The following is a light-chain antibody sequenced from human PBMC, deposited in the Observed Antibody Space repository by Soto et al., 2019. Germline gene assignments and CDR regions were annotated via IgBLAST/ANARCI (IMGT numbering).Light chain of an antibody. CDR1: SSNIGSNT. CDR3: AAWDDSLNGVV. CDR2: SNN. V-gene: IGLV1-44*01. Sequence: QSVLTQPPSASGTPGQRVTISCSGSSSNIGSNTVNWYQQLPGTAPKLLTYSNNQRPSGVPDRFSGSKSGTSASLAISGLQSEVEADYYCAAWDDSLNGVVFGGGTKLTVL. J-gene: IGLJ2*01.